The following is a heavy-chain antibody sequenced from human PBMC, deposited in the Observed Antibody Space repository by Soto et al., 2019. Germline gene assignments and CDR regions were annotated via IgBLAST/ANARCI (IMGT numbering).Heavy chain of an antibody. D-gene: IGHD3-10*01. CDR2: MNEDGGTT. Sequence: PGGSLRLSCAASGFTFSIYWMQWVRQAPGKGLVWVSRMNEDGGTTDYADSVKGRFTISRDNAKNTLYLQMNSLRVEDTAVYYCASDLSGRADVWGQGTTVTVSS. V-gene: IGHV3-74*01. CDR3: ASDLSGRADV. J-gene: IGHJ6*02. CDR1: GFTFSIYW.